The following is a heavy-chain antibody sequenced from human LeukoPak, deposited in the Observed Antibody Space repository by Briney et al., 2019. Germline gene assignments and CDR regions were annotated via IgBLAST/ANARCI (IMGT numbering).Heavy chain of an antibody. CDR2: ISGSDGST. CDR3: APLGYCSNTSCSDTDY. D-gene: IGHD2-2*01. CDR1: GFTFSSYA. Sequence: GGSLRLSCAASGFTFSSYAMSWVRQAPGKGLEWVSTISGSDGSTYYADSLKGRFTISRDNSKNTLYLQMNSLRAEDTAVYYCAPLGYCSNTSCSDTDYWGQGTLVTVSS. J-gene: IGHJ4*02. V-gene: IGHV3-23*01.